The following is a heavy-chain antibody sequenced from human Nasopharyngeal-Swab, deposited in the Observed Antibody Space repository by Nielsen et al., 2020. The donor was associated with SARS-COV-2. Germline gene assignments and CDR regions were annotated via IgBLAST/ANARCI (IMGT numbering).Heavy chain of an antibody. CDR1: GFTFSSYG. J-gene: IGHJ6*02. V-gene: IGHV3-30*03. CDR2: ISYDGSNK. CDR3: AREGYSGSRRDHRYYYYYGMDV. D-gene: IGHD1-26*01. Sequence: GESLKISCAASGFTFSSYGMHWVRQAPGTGLEWVAVISYDGSNKYYADSVKGRFTISRDNSKNTLYLQMNSLRAEDTAVYYCAREGYSGSRRDHRYYYYYGMDVWGQGTTVTVSS.